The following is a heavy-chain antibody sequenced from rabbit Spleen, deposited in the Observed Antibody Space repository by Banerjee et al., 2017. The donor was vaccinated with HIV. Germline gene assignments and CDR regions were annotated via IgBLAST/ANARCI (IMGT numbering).Heavy chain of an antibody. CDR3: ARDLVGVIGWNFYL. J-gene: IGHJ4*01. V-gene: IGHV1S40*01. CDR1: GLDLSSRYW. D-gene: IGHD1-1*01. CDR2: IYAGSSGDT. Sequence: QSLEESGGDLVKPGASLTLTCKASGLDLSSRYWICWVRQAPGKGLEWIGCIYAGSSGDTYYASWAKGRFTISKTSSTTVTLQMTSLTAADTATYFCARDLVGVIGWNFYLWGQGTLVTVS.